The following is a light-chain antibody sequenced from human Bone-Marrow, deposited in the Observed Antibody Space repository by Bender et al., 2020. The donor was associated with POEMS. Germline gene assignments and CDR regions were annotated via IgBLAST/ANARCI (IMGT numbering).Light chain of an antibody. CDR3: SSYRISSTLVL. CDR2: DVT. V-gene: IGLV2-14*02. CDR1: SSDVGSYNL. Sequence: QSALTQPASVSGSPGQSITISCTGTSSDVGSYNLVSWYRHHPGKAPKVVIYDVTERPSGVSNRLSGSKSGNTASLTISGLQAEDEADYYCSSYRISSTLVLFGGGTKLTVL. J-gene: IGLJ3*02.